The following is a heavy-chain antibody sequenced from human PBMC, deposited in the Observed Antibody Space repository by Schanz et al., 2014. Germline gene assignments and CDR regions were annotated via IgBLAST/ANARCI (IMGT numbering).Heavy chain of an antibody. CDR3: AKDGRLPYYGTGSDFDY. V-gene: IGHV3-23*01. D-gene: IGHD3-22*01. Sequence: EVQLLESGGGLVQPGGSLRLSCAASGFTFSIYGMSWVRQAPGKGLEWVSRMIGSGSSVFYADSVKGRFTISRDNLKNTVYLQMNSLRAGDTAVYYCAKDGRLPYYGTGSDFDYWGQGTLVDDSS. J-gene: IGHJ4*02. CDR2: MIGSGSSV. CDR1: GFTFSIYG.